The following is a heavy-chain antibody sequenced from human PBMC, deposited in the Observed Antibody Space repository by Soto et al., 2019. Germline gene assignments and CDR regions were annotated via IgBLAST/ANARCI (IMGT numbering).Heavy chain of an antibody. CDR3: ARHELGVVPAATDSPYYYYYMDV. CDR2: IYPGDSDT. Sequence: GESLKISCKGSGYSFTSYWIGWVRQMPGKGLEWMGIIYPGDSDTRYSPSFQGQVTISADKSISTAYLQWSSLKASDTAMYYCARHELGVVPAATDSPYYYYYMDVWGKGTTVTVSS. J-gene: IGHJ6*03. V-gene: IGHV5-51*01. CDR1: GYSFTSYW. D-gene: IGHD2-2*01.